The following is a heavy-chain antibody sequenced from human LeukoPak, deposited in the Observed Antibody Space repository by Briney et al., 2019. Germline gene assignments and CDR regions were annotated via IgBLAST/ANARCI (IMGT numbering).Heavy chain of an antibody. CDR1: GYTFTSYD. CDR3: ARYRSAVHDYGDYVAEDY. D-gene: IGHD4-17*01. CDR2: MNPNSGNT. Sequence: ASVKVSCKASGYTFTSYDINWVRQATGQGLEWMGWMNPNSGNTGYAQKFQGRVTMTRNTSISTAYMELSSLRSEDTAVYYCARYRSAVHDYGDYVAEDYWGQGTLVTVSS. J-gene: IGHJ4*02. V-gene: IGHV1-8*01.